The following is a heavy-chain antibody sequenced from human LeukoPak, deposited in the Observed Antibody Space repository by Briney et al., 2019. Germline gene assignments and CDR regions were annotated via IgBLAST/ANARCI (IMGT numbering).Heavy chain of an antibody. Sequence: PSETLSLTCTVSGGSISSYYWSWIRQPPGKGLEWIGYIYYSGSTDYNPSLRGRVTISVDTSKNQFSLKLSSVTAADTAVYYCARRYDSTLYYYYYMDVWGKGTTVTVSS. CDR1: GGSISSYY. D-gene: IGHD3-22*01. J-gene: IGHJ6*03. V-gene: IGHV4-59*08. CDR3: ARRYDSTLYYYYYMDV. CDR2: IYYSGST.